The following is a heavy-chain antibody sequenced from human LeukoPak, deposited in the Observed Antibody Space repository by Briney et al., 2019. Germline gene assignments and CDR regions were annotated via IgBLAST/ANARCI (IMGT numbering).Heavy chain of an antibody. CDR1: GFTFSNFE. CDR2: ISSGGTTI. CDR3: ARTSYSGIWSYFFDY. D-gene: IGHD6-13*01. Sequence: GGSLRLSCVVSGFTFSNFEMNWVRQAPGKGLEWISYISSGGTTIYYADSVTGRFTISRDNSRNSLYLQMNSLRAEDSAVYYCARTSYSGIWSYFFDYWGQGTLVTVSS. J-gene: IGHJ4*02. V-gene: IGHV3-48*03.